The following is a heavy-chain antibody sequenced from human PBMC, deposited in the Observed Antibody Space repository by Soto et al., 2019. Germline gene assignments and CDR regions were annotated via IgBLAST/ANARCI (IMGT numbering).Heavy chain of an antibody. CDR3: ARRRALAARPDWFDP. V-gene: IGHV4-39*01. J-gene: IGHJ5*02. Sequence: SETLSLTCTVSGGSIRSSSYYCGWIRQPPGKGLEWIGSIYYRGTAYYNPSLQSRVSMSVDTSKNQFSLKMNSLISADTAVYFCARRRALAARPDWFDPWGQGILVTSPQ. CDR1: GGSIRSSSYY. CDR2: IYYRGTA. D-gene: IGHD6-6*01.